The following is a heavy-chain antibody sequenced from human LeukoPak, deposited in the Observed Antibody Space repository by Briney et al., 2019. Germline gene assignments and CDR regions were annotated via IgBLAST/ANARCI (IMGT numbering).Heavy chain of an antibody. D-gene: IGHD2-15*01. V-gene: IGHV4-34*01. CDR2: INHSGST. J-gene: IGHJ3*02. CDR3: ARDQDSLSFDI. Sequence: SSETLSLTCAVYGGSFSGYYWSWIRQPPGKGLEWIGEINHSGSTNYNPSLKSRVTISVDTSKNQFSLKLSSVTAADTAVYYCARDQDSLSFDIWGQGTMVTVSS. CDR1: GGSFSGYY.